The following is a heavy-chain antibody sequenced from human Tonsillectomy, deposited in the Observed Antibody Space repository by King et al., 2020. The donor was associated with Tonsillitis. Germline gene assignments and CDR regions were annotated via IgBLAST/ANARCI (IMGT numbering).Heavy chain of an antibody. J-gene: IGHJ4*02. D-gene: IGHD3-22*01. CDR1: GFTFSSYA. CDR3: ARRAISMIVASYYFDY. V-gene: IGHV3-30-3*01. CDR2: ISYDGSNK. Sequence: VQLVESGGGVVQPGRSLRLSCAASGFTFSSYAMHWVRQAPGKGLEWVAVISYDGSNKYYADSVKGRFTISRDDSRNTLYLQMNSLRAEETAVYYCARRAISMIVASYYFDYWGQGTLVTVSS.